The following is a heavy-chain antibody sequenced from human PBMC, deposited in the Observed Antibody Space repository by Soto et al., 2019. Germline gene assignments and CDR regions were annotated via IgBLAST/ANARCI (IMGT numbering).Heavy chain of an antibody. V-gene: IGHV1-18*01. CDR2: ISAYNGNT. CDR1: GYTFTSYG. J-gene: IGHJ6*02. Sequence: ASVKVSCKASGYTFTSYGISWVRQAPGQGLEWMGWISAYNGNTNYAQKLQGRVTMTTDTSTSTAYMELRSLRSDDTAVYYCGRYCSSTSCFSYYGMDVWGQGTTVTVSS. D-gene: IGHD2-2*01. CDR3: GRYCSSTSCFSYYGMDV.